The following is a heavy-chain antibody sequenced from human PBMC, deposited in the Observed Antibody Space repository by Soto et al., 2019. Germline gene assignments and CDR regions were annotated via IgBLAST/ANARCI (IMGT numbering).Heavy chain of an antibody. CDR3: AKDPGIAVAGYFDY. CDR1: GFTFSSYG. Sequence: QVQLVESGGGVVQPGRSLRLSCAASGFTFSSYGMHWVRQAPGKGLEWVAVISYDGSNKYYADSVKGRFTISRDNSKNTLYLQMNSLRAEDTAVYYCAKDPGIAVAGYFDYWGQGTLVTVSS. J-gene: IGHJ4*02. CDR2: ISYDGSNK. V-gene: IGHV3-30*18. D-gene: IGHD6-19*01.